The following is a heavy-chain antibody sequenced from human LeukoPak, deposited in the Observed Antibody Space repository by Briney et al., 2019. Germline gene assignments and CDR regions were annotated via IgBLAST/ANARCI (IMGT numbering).Heavy chain of an antibody. CDR3: ASRGSGYDLSRYYYYYMDV. CDR1: GGTFSSYA. CDR2: IIPIFGTA. V-gene: IGHV1-69*13. J-gene: IGHJ6*03. D-gene: IGHD5-12*01. Sequence: SVKVSCKASGGTFSSYAISWVRQAPGQGLEWMGGIIPIFGTANYAQKFQGRVTITADESTSTAYMELSSLRSEDTAVYYCASRGSGYDLSRYYYYYMDVWGKGTTVTISS.